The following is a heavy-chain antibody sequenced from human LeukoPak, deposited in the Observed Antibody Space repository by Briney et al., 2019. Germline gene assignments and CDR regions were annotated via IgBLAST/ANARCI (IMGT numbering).Heavy chain of an antibody. Sequence: PGRSLRLSCAASGFTFSSYTMHWVRQAPVKGLEWVAGISYDGSNKYYADSVKGRFTISRDNSKNTLYLQMSSLRVEDTAVYYCARVPPYCGGDCYSFDYWGQRTLVTVSS. D-gene: IGHD2-21*02. CDR3: ARVPPYCGGDCYSFDY. J-gene: IGHJ4*02. V-gene: IGHV3-30-3*01. CDR1: GFTFSSYT. CDR2: ISYDGSNK.